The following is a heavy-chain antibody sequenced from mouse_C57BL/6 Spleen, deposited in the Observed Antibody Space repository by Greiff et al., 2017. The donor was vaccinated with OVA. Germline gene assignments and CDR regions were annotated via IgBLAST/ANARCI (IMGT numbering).Heavy chain of an antibody. V-gene: IGHV1-66*01. J-gene: IGHJ1*03. Sequence: QVQLKESGPELVKPGASVKISCKASGYSFTSYYIHWVKQRPEQGLEWIGWIYPGSGNTKYNEKFKGKATLTADTSSSTAYMQLSSLTSEDSAVYYCARWETYGYFDVWGTGTTVTVSS. CDR2: IYPGSGNT. CDR1: GYSFTSYY. CDR3: ARWETYGYFDV. D-gene: IGHD4-1*01.